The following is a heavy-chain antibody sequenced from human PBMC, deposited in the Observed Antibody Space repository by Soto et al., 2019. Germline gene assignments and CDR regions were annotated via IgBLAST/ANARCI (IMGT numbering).Heavy chain of an antibody. J-gene: IGHJ3*02. CDR2: ISGSSAYI. CDR3: ARLPTYPDI. Sequence: EVQLVESGGGLVKPGGSLRLSCAASGFTFSSYTMNWVRQAPGKGLEWVSSISGSSAYIYYADSVKGRFTISRDNAKNSLFLQMNSLRAEDTAVYYCARLPTYPDIWVQGTMVTVSS. CDR1: GFTFSSYT. V-gene: IGHV3-21*01.